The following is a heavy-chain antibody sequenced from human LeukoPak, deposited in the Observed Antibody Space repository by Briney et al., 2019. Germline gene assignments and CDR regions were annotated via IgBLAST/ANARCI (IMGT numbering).Heavy chain of an antibody. Sequence: PSETLSLTCTVSGGSISSYYWSWIRQPPGKGLEWIGYIYYSGSTNYNPSLKSRVTISVDTSKNQFSLKLSSATAADTAVYYCARESYDFWSGRRGAFDIWGQGTMVTVSS. CDR2: IYYSGST. CDR3: ARESYDFWSGRRGAFDI. D-gene: IGHD3-3*01. J-gene: IGHJ3*02. V-gene: IGHV4-59*01. CDR1: GGSISSYY.